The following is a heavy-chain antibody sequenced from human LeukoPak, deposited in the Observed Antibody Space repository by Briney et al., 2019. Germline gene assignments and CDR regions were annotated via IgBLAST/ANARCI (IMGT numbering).Heavy chain of an antibody. D-gene: IGHD6-13*01. CDR1: GGSISNYY. CDR2: IYSTGST. Sequence: SETLSLTCTVSGGSISNYYWSWIRQPAGKGLEWIGRIYSTGSTNYNPSLKSRVTMSVDTSKNQFSLRLRSVTAADTAVYYCARGKPVIAAANWFDPWGQGTLVTVSS. CDR3: ARGKPVIAAANWFDP. V-gene: IGHV4-4*07. J-gene: IGHJ5*02.